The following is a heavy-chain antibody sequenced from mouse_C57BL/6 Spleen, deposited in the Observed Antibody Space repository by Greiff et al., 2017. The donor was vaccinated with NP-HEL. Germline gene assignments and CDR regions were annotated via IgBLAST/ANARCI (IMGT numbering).Heavy chain of an antibody. CDR1: GYTFTSYW. Sequence: VQVVESGAELVKPGASVKLSCKASGYTFTSYWMHWVKLRPGRGLEWVGRIDPNSGDTKYNEKFKSKATLTVDKPSSTAYMQLSSLTSEDSAVDYCARYYYGSSYFDYWGQGTTLTVSS. CDR2: IDPNSGDT. J-gene: IGHJ2*01. V-gene: IGHV1-72*01. D-gene: IGHD1-1*01. CDR3: ARYYYGSSYFDY.